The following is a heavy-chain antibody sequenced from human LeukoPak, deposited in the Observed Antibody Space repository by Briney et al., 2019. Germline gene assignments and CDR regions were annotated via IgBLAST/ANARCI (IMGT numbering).Heavy chain of an antibody. CDR2: IYSGGST. V-gene: IGHV3-66*02. CDR3: ARTRSYCSGGTCYSDRLTPRDYGMDV. CDR1: GFSVSSNY. Sequence: PGGSLRLSCVASGFSVSSNYMTWVRQAPGKGLEWVSVIYSGGSTYYADSVKGRFTISRDNSKNTLFLQMNSLRPEDTAVFYCARTRSYCSGGTCYSDRLTPRDYGMDVWGQGTTVTVSS. D-gene: IGHD2-15*01. J-gene: IGHJ6*02.